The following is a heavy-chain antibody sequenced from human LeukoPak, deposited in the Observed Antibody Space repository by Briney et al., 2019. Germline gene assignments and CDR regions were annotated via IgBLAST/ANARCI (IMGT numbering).Heavy chain of an antibody. CDR1: GGSISSSIYY. CDR3: ATLAGGAPFDH. D-gene: IGHD3-16*01. CDR2: IYYSGTT. V-gene: IGHV4-39*02. Sequence: SETLSLTCTVSGGSISSSIYYWGWIRQPPGKGLEYIGNIYYSGTTYYNPSLKSRVTISVDTSKNHFSLKLNSVTAADTAVYYCATLAGGAPFDHWGQGTLVTVSS. J-gene: IGHJ4*02.